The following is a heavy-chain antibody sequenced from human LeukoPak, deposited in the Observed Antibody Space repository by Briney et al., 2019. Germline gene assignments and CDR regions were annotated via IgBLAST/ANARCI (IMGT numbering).Heavy chain of an antibody. J-gene: IGHJ3*01. CDR2: IYPDDSDT. Sequence: GESLKISCKGSGYSFTSYWIVWVRQMPGKGLEWMGMIYPDDSDTRYNPTFQGQVSLSADKAINTAYLQWSSLKASDTAMYYCARGYGDYIPFDVWGHGTMVTVSS. CDR1: GYSFTSYW. CDR3: ARGYGDYIPFDV. D-gene: IGHD4-17*01. V-gene: IGHV5-51*01.